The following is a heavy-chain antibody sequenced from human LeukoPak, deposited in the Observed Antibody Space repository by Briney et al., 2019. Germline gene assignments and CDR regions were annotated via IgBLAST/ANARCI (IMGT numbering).Heavy chain of an antibody. V-gene: IGHV4-39*07. CDR2: IYYSGTT. CDR3: ARDQYYYDSSGHLFDY. J-gene: IGHJ4*02. D-gene: IGHD3-22*01. Sequence: SETLPLTCTVSGGSISSSPYYWGWIRQPPGKGLEWIGSIYYSGTTHYNPSLESRVTISVDTSKNQFSLKLSSVTAADTAVYYCARDQYYYDSSGHLFDYWGQGTLVTVSS. CDR1: GGSISSSPYY.